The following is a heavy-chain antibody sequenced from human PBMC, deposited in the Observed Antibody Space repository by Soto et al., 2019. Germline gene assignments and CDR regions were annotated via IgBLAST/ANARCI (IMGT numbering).Heavy chain of an antibody. CDR3: ARRSVHSEAPFDE. D-gene: IGHD6-19*01. CDR1: GESIKSSSHY. J-gene: IGHJ4*02. Sequence: QLQMQESGPGLVRTSETLSLTCTVSGESIKSSSHYWGWIRQPPGERLEWIGNIYYSGNAYYNPSLKSRATISVDTSKSQFSLNLKSVTVADTAVYFCARRSVHSEAPFDEWGQGTLVTVSP. CDR2: IYYSGNA. V-gene: IGHV4-39*01.